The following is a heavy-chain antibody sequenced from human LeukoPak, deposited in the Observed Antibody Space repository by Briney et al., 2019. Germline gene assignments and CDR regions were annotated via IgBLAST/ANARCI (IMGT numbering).Heavy chain of an antibody. CDR2: IYHSGST. J-gene: IGHJ4*02. D-gene: IGHD1-26*01. CDR1: GGSISSYY. V-gene: IGHV4-59*08. CDR3: ARSGRPLRY. Sequence: PSETLSLTCTVSGGSISSYYWSWIRQPPGKGLEWIGYIYHSGSTNYNPSLKSRVTISVDTSKNQFSLKLSSVTAADTAVYYCARSGRPLRYWGQGTLVTVSS.